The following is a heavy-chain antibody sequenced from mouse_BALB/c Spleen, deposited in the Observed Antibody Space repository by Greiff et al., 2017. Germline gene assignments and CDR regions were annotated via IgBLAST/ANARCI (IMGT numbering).Heavy chain of an antibody. J-gene: IGHJ4*01. D-gene: IGHD2-1*01. CDR1: GFTFSDYY. V-gene: IGHV5-4*02. CDR2: ISDGGSYT. CDR3: ARDHGYYGNYDAMDY. Sequence: EVKLVESGGGLVKPGGSLKLSCAASGFTFSDYYMYWVRQTPEKRLEWVATISDGGSYTYYPDSVKGRFTISRDNAKNNLYLQMSSLKSEDTAMYYCARDHGYYGNYDAMDYWGQGTSVTVSS.